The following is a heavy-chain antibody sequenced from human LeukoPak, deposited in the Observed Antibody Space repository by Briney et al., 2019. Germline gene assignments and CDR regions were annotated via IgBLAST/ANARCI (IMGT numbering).Heavy chain of an antibody. CDR3: ARRSPKWLLRGYYFDY. CDR1: GGSISSGSYY. D-gene: IGHD3-22*01. J-gene: IGHJ4*02. Sequence: SETLSLTCTVSGGSISSGSYYWSWIRQPAGKGLEWIGRIYTSGSTNYNPSLKSRVTISVDTSKNQFSLKLSSVTAADTAVYYCARRSPKWLLRGYYFDYWGQGTLVTVSS. V-gene: IGHV4-61*02. CDR2: IYTSGST.